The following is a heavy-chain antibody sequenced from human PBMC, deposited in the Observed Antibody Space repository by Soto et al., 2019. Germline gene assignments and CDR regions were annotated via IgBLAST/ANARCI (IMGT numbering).Heavy chain of an antibody. D-gene: IGHD5-18*01. J-gene: IGHJ4*02. CDR1: GFTFSSYA. V-gene: IGHV3-30-3*01. CDR3: ARVGTAMVFSLDY. Sequence: GGSLRLSCAASGFTFSSYAMHWVRQAPGKGLEWVAVISYDGSNKYYADSVKGRFTISRDNSKNTLYLQMNSLRAEDTAVYYCARVGTAMVFSLDYWGQGTLVTASS. CDR2: ISYDGSNK.